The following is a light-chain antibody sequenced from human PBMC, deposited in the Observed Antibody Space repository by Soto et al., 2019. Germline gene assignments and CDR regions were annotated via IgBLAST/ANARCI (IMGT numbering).Light chain of an antibody. Sequence: EIVLTQSPATLSLSPVERATLSCRASQSVSSYLAWYQQKPVQAPRLLIYDASNRATGIPARFSGGGSGTDFTITISSLEPEDFAVYYCQQRFNWPRFTFGQGTKLEIK. V-gene: IGKV3-11*01. CDR2: DAS. CDR1: QSVSSY. CDR3: QQRFNWPRFT. J-gene: IGKJ2*01.